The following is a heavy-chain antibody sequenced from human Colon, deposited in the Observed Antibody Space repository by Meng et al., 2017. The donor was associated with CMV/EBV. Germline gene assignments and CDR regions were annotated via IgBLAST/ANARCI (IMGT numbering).Heavy chain of an antibody. Sequence: GGSLRLSCAASGFIFGSYVMHWVRQAPGKGLEWVSYISKFGTYRNYGDSVRGRFTVSRDNANNSLFLQMDNLGAEDTAIYYCARDGYRGGQLMNALDEWGQGTMVTVSS. J-gene: IGHJ3*01. V-gene: IGHV3-21*01. CDR3: ARDGYRGGQLMNALDE. CDR1: GFIFGSYV. CDR2: ISKFGTYR. D-gene: IGHD5-12*01.